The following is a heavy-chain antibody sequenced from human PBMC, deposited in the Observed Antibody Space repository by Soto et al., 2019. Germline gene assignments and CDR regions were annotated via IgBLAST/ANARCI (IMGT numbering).Heavy chain of an antibody. CDR2: INSDGSST. Sequence: PGGSLRLSCAASGFTFSSYWMHWVRQAPGKGLVWVSRINSDGSSTSYADSVKGRFTISRDNAKNTLYLQMNSLRAEDTAVYYCARAGYSSSWNLLYDAFDIWGQGTMVTVSS. D-gene: IGHD6-13*01. CDR3: ARAGYSSSWNLLYDAFDI. CDR1: GFTFSSYW. V-gene: IGHV3-74*01. J-gene: IGHJ3*02.